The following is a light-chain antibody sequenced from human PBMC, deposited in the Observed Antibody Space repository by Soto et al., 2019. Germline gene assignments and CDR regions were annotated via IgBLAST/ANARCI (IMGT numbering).Light chain of an antibody. J-gene: IGKJ1*01. Sequence: EIVLPHSPGTLSLSPGEIATLSCRASQKVGSRYLAWYQQKPGQAPRLLIYGTSNRATGIPDRFSGSGSGTDFSLTISSLEPGDLAVYYCQQYGSSPRTFGQGTKVDIK. CDR3: QQYGSSPRT. V-gene: IGKV3-20*01. CDR2: GTS. CDR1: QKVGSRY.